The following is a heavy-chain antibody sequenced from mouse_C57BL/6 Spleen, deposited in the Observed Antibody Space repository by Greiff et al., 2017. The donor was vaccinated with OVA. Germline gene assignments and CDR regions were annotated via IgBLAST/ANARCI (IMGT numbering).Heavy chain of an antibody. CDR3: ARTGYYGSSYVNWYFDV. Sequence: QVQLQQPGAELVKPGASVKLSCKASGYTFTSYWMQWVKQRPGQGLEWIGEIDPSDSYTNYNQKFKGQATLTVDTSSSTAYMQLSSLTSEDSAVYYCARTGYYGSSYVNWYFDVWGTGTTVTVSS. J-gene: IGHJ1*03. CDR1: GYTFTSYW. D-gene: IGHD1-1*01. V-gene: IGHV1-50*01. CDR2: IDPSDSYT.